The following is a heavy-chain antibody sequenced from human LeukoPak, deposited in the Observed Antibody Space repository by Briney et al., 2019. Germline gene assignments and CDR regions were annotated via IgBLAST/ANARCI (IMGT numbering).Heavy chain of an antibody. CDR3: ARDRGRFLEWLTYPLDY. CDR2: ISYDGTNK. CDR1: GFTFSSYA. Sequence: GGSLRLSCAASGFTFSSYAMYWVRQAPGKGLEWVAVISYDGTNKYYADSVKGRFTISRDNSRNTLYLQMNSLRAEDTAVYYCARDRGRFLEWLTYPLDYWGQGTLVTVSS. J-gene: IGHJ4*02. V-gene: IGHV3-30-3*01. D-gene: IGHD3-3*01.